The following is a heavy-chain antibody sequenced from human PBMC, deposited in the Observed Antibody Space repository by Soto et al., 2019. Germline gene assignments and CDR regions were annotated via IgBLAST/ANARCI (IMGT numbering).Heavy chain of an antibody. CDR3: ARGKWLRSSFDY. V-gene: IGHV4-34*01. CDR1: GGSFSGYY. J-gene: IGHJ4*02. D-gene: IGHD5-12*01. CDR2: INHSGST. Sequence: QVQLQQWGAGLLMPSETLSLTCAVYGGSFSGYYWSWIRQPPGKGLEWIGEINHSGSTNYNPSLKSRVTLAVDPSKTQFSLKLSSVTAADTAVYYCARGKWLRSSFDYWGQGTLVTVSS.